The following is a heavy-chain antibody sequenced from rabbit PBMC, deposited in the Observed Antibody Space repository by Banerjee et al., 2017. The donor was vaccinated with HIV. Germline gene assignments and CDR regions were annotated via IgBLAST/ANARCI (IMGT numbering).Heavy chain of an antibody. CDR1: GFSFSSNYW. V-gene: IGHV1S40*01. J-gene: IGHJ4*01. CDR3: ARYADVYADDCNGHL. D-gene: IGHD6-1*01. CDR2: IYTGSSGDT. Sequence: QSLEESGGDLVKPGASVTLTCTASGFSFSSNYWMCWVRQAPGKGLEWIACIYTGSSGDTYYATWAKGRFTISKTSSTTVTLQLNSLTAADTATYFCARYADVYADDCNGHLWGPGTLVTVS.